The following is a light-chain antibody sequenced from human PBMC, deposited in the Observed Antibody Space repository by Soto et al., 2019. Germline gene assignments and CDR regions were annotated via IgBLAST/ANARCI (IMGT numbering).Light chain of an antibody. CDR1: QSLSST. V-gene: IGKV3-15*01. J-gene: IGKJ5*01. CDR3: QQYNIWRSIT. Sequence: EIVLTQSPATLSLSPGDRATLSCRASQSLSSTYLAWYHQKPGQAPRLLIYGASTRATGIPARFSGSGSGTEFTLTISSLQSEDFAVYYCQQYNIWRSITFGPGTRLEIK. CDR2: GAS.